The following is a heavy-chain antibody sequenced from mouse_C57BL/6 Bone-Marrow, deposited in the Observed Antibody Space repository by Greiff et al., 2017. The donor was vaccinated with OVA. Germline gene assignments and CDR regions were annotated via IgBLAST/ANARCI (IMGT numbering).Heavy chain of an antibody. V-gene: IGHV1-81*01. Sequence: QVQLQQSGAELARPGASVKLSCKASGYTFTSYGISWVKQRTGQGLEWIGEIYPRSGNTYYNEKFKGKAKLTADKSSSTAYMALRSLTSEDSAVYFCARSGYGSSPFAYWGQGTLVTVSA. CDR2: IYPRSGNT. D-gene: IGHD1-1*01. J-gene: IGHJ3*01. CDR1: GYTFTSYG. CDR3: ARSGYGSSPFAY.